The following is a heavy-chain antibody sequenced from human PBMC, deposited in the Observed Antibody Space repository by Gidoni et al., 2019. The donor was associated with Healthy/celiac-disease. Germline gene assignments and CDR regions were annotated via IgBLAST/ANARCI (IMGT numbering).Heavy chain of an antibody. CDR3: ARDVAGWDAFDI. Sequence: EVQLVESGGGLVQPGGSLSLSCAASGFTFSSYWRSWVRQAPGKGLAWVANIKQDGSEKYYVDSVKGRFTISRDNAKNSLYLQMNSLRAEDTAVYYCARDVAGWDAFDIWGQGTMVTVSS. V-gene: IGHV3-7*01. CDR1: GFTFSSYW. J-gene: IGHJ3*02. CDR2: IKQDGSEK. D-gene: IGHD6-19*01.